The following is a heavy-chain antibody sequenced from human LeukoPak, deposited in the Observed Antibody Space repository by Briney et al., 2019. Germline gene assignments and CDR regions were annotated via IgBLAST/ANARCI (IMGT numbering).Heavy chain of an antibody. D-gene: IGHD3-3*02. CDR3: ARDISISWFYS. J-gene: IGHJ5*01. CDR1: GYTFTSYA. Sequence: ASVKVSCKASGYTFTSYAMHWVRQAPGQRLEWMGWSNAGNGNTKYSQEFQGRVTITRDTSASTAYMELSSVTVADTALYYCARDISISWFYSWGQGTLVSVSS. CDR2: SNAGNGNT. V-gene: IGHV1-3*02.